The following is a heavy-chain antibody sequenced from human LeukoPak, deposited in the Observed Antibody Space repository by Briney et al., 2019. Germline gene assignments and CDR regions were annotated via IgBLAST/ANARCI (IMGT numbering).Heavy chain of an antibody. Sequence: PGGSLRLSCAASGFTFSSYGMHWVRQAPGKGLEWVAVISYDGSNKYYADSVKGRFTISRDNSKNTLYLQMNSLRAADTAVYYCAKDYAIVVVPAAILDYWGQGTLVTVSS. D-gene: IGHD2-2*01. V-gene: IGHV3-30*18. CDR1: GFTFSSYG. CDR2: ISYDGSNK. CDR3: AKDYAIVVVPAAILDY. J-gene: IGHJ4*02.